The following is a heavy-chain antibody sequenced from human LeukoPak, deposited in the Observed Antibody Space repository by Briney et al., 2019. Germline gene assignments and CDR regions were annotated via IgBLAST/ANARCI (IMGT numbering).Heavy chain of an antibody. CDR2: IYYSGST. V-gene: IGHV4-39*01. J-gene: IGHJ6*02. CDR3: ARLPVWGSKGVSGMDV. Sequence: PSETLSLTCTVSGGCISSSSYYWGWIRQPPGKGLEWIGSIYYSGSTYYNPSLKSRVTISVDTSKNQFSLKLSSVTAADTAVYYCARLPVWGSKGVSGMDVWGQGTTVTVSS. D-gene: IGHD3-16*01. CDR1: GGCISSSSYY.